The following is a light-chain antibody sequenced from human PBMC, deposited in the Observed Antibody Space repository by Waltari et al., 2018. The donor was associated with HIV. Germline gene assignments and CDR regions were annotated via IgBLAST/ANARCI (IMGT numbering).Light chain of an antibody. Sequence: QSVLTQPPSVSAAPGQKVTISCSGSSYNLGNNDVSWYQQLQRTAPKLLLYDKSKRPPGMPDPFSGAKSCTAATLGITGRQTGGEADYYCVTWDSSLSAVVFGGGTKLTVL. CDR2: DKS. V-gene: IGLV1-51*01. J-gene: IGLJ2*01. CDR3: VTWDSSLSAVV. CDR1: SYNLGNND.